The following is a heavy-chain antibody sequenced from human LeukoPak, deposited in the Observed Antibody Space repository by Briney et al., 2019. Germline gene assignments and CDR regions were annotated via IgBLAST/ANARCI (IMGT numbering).Heavy chain of an antibody. CDR1: GGTFSSYA. V-gene: IGHV1-69*05. J-gene: IGHJ6*03. CDR2: IIPILGTA. D-gene: IGHD6-6*01. Sequence: GASVKVSCKASGGTFSSYAISWVRQAPGQGLEWMGGIIPILGTANYAQKFQGRVTITTDESTSTAYMELSSLRSEDTAVYYCASPKYRYSSSSYYYYYMDVWGKGTTVTVSS. CDR3: ASPKYRYSSSSYYYYYMDV.